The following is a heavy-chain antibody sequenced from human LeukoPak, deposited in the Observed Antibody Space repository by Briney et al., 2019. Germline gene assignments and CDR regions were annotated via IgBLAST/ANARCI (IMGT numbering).Heavy chain of an antibody. CDR2: IWYDGSNK. CDR3: AKDSNRYYMVV. Sequence: GRSLRLSCAASGFTFSSYGMHWVRQAPGKGLEWVAVIWYDGSNKYYADSVKGRFTISRDNSKNTLYLQMNSLRAEDTAVYYCAKDSNRYYMVVWGKGTTVTVSS. CDR1: GFTFSSYG. J-gene: IGHJ6*03. V-gene: IGHV3-33*06. D-gene: IGHD1/OR15-1a*01.